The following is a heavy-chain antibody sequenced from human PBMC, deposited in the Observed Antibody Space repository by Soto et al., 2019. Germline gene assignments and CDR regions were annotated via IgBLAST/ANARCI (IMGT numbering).Heavy chain of an antibody. CDR3: AKPVTASDFLVWFEP. CDR2: FSGSGGST. CDR1: VFTFSSYA. Sequence: PGGSLRLSCAASVFTFSSYAMSLVRQAPGKGLEWVSAFSGSGGSTYYADSVKGRFTISRDNSKNTLYLQINSLRAEDTAVYYCAKPVTASDFLVWFEPWGQGTLVTVSS. J-gene: IGHJ5*02. V-gene: IGHV3-23*01. D-gene: IGHD4-4*01.